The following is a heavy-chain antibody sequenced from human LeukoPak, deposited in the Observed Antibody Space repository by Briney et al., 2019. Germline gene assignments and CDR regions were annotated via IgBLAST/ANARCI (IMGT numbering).Heavy chain of an antibody. V-gene: IGHV3-74*01. CDR3: ARGPSSNWSGLDF. CDR1: GFSFSGHW. CDR2: TSPTGSTT. D-gene: IGHD6-13*01. Sequence: GGSLRLSCAASGFSFSGHWMHWARHLPGKGLVWVSRTSPTGSTTSYADSVKGRFTVSRDNAKNTLYLQVNNLRAEDTAVYYCARGPSSNWSGLDFWGQGTLLTVSS. J-gene: IGHJ4*02.